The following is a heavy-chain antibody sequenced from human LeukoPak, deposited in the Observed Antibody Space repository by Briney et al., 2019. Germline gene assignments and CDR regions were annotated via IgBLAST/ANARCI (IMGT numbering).Heavy chain of an antibody. CDR1: GDSVSSKSAA. Sequence: SQTLSLTFAISGDSVSSKSAAWNWIRQSPSRGLEWLGRTYYRSKWYNDYAVSVKSRITINPDTSKNQFSLQLNSVTPEDTAVYYCARDLIYCNSASCYGRFFDYWGQGALVTVSS. D-gene: IGHD2-2*01. CDR3: ARDLIYCNSASCYGRFFDY. CDR2: TYYRSKWYN. J-gene: IGHJ4*02. V-gene: IGHV6-1*01.